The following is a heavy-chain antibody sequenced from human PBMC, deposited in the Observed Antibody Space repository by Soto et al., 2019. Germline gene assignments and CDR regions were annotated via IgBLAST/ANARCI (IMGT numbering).Heavy chain of an antibody. CDR1: GYTFSTYS. J-gene: IGHJ4*02. CDR2: ISTYSGNT. V-gene: IGHV1-18*04. CDR3: ARDNGYYDL. Sequence: ASVKVSCKTSGYTFSTYSINWVRQAPGQGLEWMAWISTYSGNTHYAERVQGRATVTLDKSARTAFMELGGLTSDDTAVYYCARDNGYYDLWGQGTLVTVSS.